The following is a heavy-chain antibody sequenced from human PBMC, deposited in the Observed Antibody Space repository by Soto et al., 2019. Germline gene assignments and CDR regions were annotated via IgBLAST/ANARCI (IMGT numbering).Heavy chain of an antibody. CDR1: GFTFDNYA. D-gene: IGHD4-17*01. V-gene: IGHV3-23*01. CDR3: AKHDFGDYRAYDI. J-gene: IGHJ3*02. Sequence: GGSLRLSCAASGFTFDNYAMTWVRHTPGKGLEWVSSIDGRGLDTYYADSVKGRFTISRDNSKSTLYLQMNSLRAEDTAVYYCAKHDFGDYRAYDIWGQGTMVTV. CDR2: IDGRGLDT.